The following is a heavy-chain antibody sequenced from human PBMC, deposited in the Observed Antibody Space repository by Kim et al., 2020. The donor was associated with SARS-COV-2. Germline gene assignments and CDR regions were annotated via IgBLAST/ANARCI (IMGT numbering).Heavy chain of an antibody. V-gene: IGHV4-39*01. D-gene: IGHD3-10*01. J-gene: IGHJ4*02. CDR2: IYYSGST. Sequence: SETLSLTCTVSGGSISSSSYYWGWIRQPPGKGLEWIGSIYYSGSTYYNPSLKSRVTISVDTSKNQLSLKLSSATAADTAVYYWARQGLAMVRGVIAFDYWGQGTLVTVSS. CDR3: ARQGLAMVRGVIAFDY. CDR1: GGSISSSSYY.